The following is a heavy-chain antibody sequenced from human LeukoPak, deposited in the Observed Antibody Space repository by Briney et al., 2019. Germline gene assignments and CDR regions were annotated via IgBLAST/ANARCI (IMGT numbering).Heavy chain of an antibody. CDR2: INWNGSST. J-gene: IGHJ5*02. V-gene: IGHV3-20*04. Sequence: PRGSLRLPCVASGSTFAVYGMSCVRHGPGRGLEWVSGINWNGSSTGYAASVKGRFTITRDNAKNSLYLQMNSLRAEDTALYYCARDVYSSSWYGFDPWGQETLVTVSS. CDR1: GSTFAVYG. D-gene: IGHD6-13*01. CDR3: ARDVYSSSWYGFDP.